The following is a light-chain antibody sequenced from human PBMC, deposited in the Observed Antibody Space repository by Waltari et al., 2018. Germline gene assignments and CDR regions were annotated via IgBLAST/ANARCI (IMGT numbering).Light chain of an antibody. CDR1: SSNIGAGYD. CDR2: GDT. J-gene: IGLJ2*01. V-gene: IGLV1-40*01. CDR3: QSYDNSLGTSVV. Sequence: QSVLVQPPSVSGAPGQRVTISCTGSSSNIGAGYDVHWYQKLPGTAPKLLIYGDTNRPAGVPDRFSGSKSGTSASLAIIGLQAEEEADYYCQSYDNSLGTSVVFGGGTKLTVL.